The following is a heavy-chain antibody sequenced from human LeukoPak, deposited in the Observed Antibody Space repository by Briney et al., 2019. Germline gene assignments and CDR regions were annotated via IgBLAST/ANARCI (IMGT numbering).Heavy chain of an antibody. Sequence: ASVKVSCKVSGYTLTELSMHWVRQAPGKGLEWMGGFDPEDGETIHAQKFQGRVTMTEDTSTDTAYMELSSLRSEDTAVYYCATLRLSNQDGAFDIWGQGTMVTVSS. J-gene: IGHJ3*02. CDR2: FDPEDGET. D-gene: IGHD4-11*01. CDR1: GYTLTELS. CDR3: ATLRLSNQDGAFDI. V-gene: IGHV1-24*01.